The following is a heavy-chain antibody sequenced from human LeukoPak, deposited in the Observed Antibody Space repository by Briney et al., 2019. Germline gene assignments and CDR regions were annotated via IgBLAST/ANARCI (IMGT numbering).Heavy chain of an antibody. CDR3: ARGPFRGYSYGYQPDWYFDL. CDR1: GGSFSGYY. J-gene: IGHJ2*01. Sequence: SETLSLTCAVYGGSFSGYYWSWIRQPPGKGLEWIGEINHSGSTNYNPSLKSRVTISVDTSKNQFSLKLSSVTAADTAVYYCARGPFRGYSYGYQPDWYFDLWGRGTLVTVSS. D-gene: IGHD5-18*01. CDR2: INHSGST. V-gene: IGHV4-34*01.